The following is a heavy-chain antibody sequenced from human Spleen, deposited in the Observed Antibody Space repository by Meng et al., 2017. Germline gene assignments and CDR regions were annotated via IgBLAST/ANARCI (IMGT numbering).Heavy chain of an antibody. V-gene: IGHV3-74*01. CDR2: INTDGSTT. Sequence: EVQLVESGGDLVQPGGSLRLSCAASGFTFSSYWMHWVRQAPGKGLVWVSRINTDGSTTNYADSVKGRFTISRDNSKNTLYLQMNSLRAEDTAVYYCANPRGGWGQGTLVTVSS. J-gene: IGHJ4*02. CDR1: GFTFSSYW. CDR3: ANPRGG. D-gene: IGHD3-10*01.